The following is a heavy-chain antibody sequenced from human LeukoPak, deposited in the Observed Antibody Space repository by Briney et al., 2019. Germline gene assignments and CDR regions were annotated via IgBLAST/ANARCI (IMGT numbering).Heavy chain of an antibody. D-gene: IGHD4-17*01. CDR3: ARDYSDYNSFDY. CDR1: GYSYIAYY. V-gene: IGHV1-2*06. Sequence: ASVKVSCKASGYSYIAYYMHWVRQAPGQGLGWMGRINPHTGVTNYAQTFQGRVTMTRDTSITTAYMELSRLRSDDTAVYYCARDYSDYNSFDYWGQGTLVTVSS. CDR2: INPHTGVT. J-gene: IGHJ4*02.